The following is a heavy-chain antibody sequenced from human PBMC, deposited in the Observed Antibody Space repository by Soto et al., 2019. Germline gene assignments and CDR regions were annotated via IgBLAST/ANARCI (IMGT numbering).Heavy chain of an antibody. Sequence: SETLSLTCTVSGGSISSSSYYWGWIRQPPGKGLEWIGSIYYSGSTYYNPSLKSRVTISVDTSKNQFSLKLSSVTAADTAVYYCASDIVLVPAATVYGMDVWGQGTTVTVS. J-gene: IGHJ6*02. CDR3: ASDIVLVPAATVYGMDV. D-gene: IGHD2-2*01. CDR1: GGSISSSSYY. V-gene: IGHV4-39*01. CDR2: IYYSGST.